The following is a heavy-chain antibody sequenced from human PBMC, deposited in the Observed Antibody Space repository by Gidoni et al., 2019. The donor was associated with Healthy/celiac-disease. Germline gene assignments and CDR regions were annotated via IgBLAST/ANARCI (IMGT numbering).Heavy chain of an antibody. D-gene: IGHD3-22*01. CDR1: GFTFSSYG. CDR3: AREYDSSGYYYFDY. V-gene: IGHV3-33*01. J-gene: IGHJ4*02. CDR2: IWYDGSNK. Sequence: LSCAASGFTFSSYGMHWVRQAPGKGLEWVAVIWYDGSNKYYADSVKGRFTISRDNSKNTLYLQMNSLRAEDTAVYYCAREYDSSGYYYFDYWGQGTLVTVSS.